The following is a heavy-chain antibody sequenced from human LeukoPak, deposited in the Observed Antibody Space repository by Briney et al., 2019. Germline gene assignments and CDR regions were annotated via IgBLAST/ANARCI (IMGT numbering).Heavy chain of an antibody. D-gene: IGHD5-18*01. CDR2: IIPIFGTA. V-gene: IGHV1-69*05. CDR1: GGTFSSYA. Sequence: SVKVSCKASGGTFSSYAISWVRQAPGQGLEWMGGIIPIFGTANYAQKFQGRVTITTDESTSTAYMELSSLRSEDTAVYYCARWIQLRPFAYYMDVWGKGTAVTVSS. J-gene: IGHJ6*03. CDR3: ARWIQLRPFAYYMDV.